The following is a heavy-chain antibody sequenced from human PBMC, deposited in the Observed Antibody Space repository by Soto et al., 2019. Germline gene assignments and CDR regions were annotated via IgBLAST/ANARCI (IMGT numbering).Heavy chain of an antibody. CDR2: IYYSGST. D-gene: IGHD3-3*01. CDR1: GGSISSYY. J-gene: IGHJ5*02. V-gene: IGHV4-59*12. CDR3: ARVRTPEDYVFWRGYYAPGWFDP. Sequence: SETLSLTCTVSGGSISSYYWSWIRQPPGKGLEWIGYIYYSGSTNYNPSLKSRVTISVDTSKNQFSLKLSSVTAADTAVYYCARVRTPEDYVFWRGYYAPGWFDPWGQGTLVTVSS.